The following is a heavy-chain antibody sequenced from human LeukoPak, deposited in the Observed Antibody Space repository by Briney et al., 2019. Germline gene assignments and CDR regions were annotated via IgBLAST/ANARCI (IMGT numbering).Heavy chain of an antibody. J-gene: IGHJ4*02. CDR3: ARGPIGKDYFDY. Sequence: ASVKVSCKASGYIFPSRDINWVRQATGQGLEWMGWMNPHNGNTGYAQKFQGRVTISKNTSISTAYMELSSLRSEDTAVYYCARGPIGKDYFDYWGQGTLVTVSS. V-gene: IGHV1-8*03. CDR1: GYIFPSRD. D-gene: IGHD1-26*01. CDR2: MNPHNGNT.